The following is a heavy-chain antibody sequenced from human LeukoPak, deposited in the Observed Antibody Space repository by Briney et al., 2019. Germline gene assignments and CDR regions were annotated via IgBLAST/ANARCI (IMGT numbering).Heavy chain of an antibody. CDR3: AKVMPPGRILFYSYYMDV. Sequence: MAGGSLRLSCAASGFTFSSYSMNWVRQAPGKGLEWVSSISSSSSYIYYADSVKGRFTISRDKSKNTLSLQMNSLRVEDTAVYYCAKVMPPGRILFYSYYMDVWGRGTTVTVSS. J-gene: IGHJ6*03. D-gene: IGHD2-15*01. CDR1: GFTFSSYS. CDR2: ISSSSSYI. V-gene: IGHV3-21*01.